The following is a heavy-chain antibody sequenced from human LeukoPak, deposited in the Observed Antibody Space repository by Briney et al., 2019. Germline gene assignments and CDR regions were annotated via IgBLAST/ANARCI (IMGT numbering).Heavy chain of an antibody. CDR1: GYSISSGYY. CDR3: ARVVRDFWSGYSAGGKYYFDY. J-gene: IGHJ4*02. CDR2: IYYSGST. Sequence: SETLSLTCTVSGYSISSGYYWGWIRQPPGKGLEWIGSIYYSGSTYYNPSLKSRVTISVDTSKNQFSLKLSSVTAADTAVYYCARVVRDFWSGYSAGGKYYFDYWGQGTLVTVSS. V-gene: IGHV4-38-2*02. D-gene: IGHD3-3*01.